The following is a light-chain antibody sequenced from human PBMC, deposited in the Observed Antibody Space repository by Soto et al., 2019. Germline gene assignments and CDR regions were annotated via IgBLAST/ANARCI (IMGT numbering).Light chain of an antibody. J-gene: IGKJ1*01. CDR2: SAS. V-gene: IGKV1-39*01. CDR3: QQTYSTPQT. Sequence: DIQMTPSPSSLSASVGDRVTITCRASQSISNYLNWYQQKPGKAPKLLIYSASSLQSGVPSRFSGSGSGTDFTLTISSLQPEDFATYYCQQTYSTPQTFGQGTKVDI. CDR1: QSISNY.